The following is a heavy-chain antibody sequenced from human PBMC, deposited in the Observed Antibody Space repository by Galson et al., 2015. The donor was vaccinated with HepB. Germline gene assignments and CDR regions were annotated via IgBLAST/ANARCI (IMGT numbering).Heavy chain of an antibody. CDR1: GGSIGSSSYY. CDR2: IYYSGRT. CDR3: AGHAPMVTGHRYFYYALYV. V-gene: IGHV4-39*01. J-gene: IGHJ6*02. D-gene: IGHD2-21*02. Sequence: SETLSLTCTVSGGSIGSSSYYWGWIRQPPGKGLEWIATIYYSGRTYYNPSLQSRVTISVDTSKNQFSLRLSSVIAADTAVYYCAGHAPMVTGHRYFYYALYVWGHGTTVTVSS.